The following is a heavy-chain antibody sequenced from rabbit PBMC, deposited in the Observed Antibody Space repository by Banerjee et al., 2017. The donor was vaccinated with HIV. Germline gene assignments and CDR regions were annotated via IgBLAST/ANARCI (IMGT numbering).Heavy chain of an antibody. CDR1: GFSFSYKYV. CDR2: IYAGGSGST. CDR3: ARDLAGAIGWNFNL. D-gene: IGHD4-1*01. Sequence: QEQLEESGGDLVKPEGSLTLTCTASGFSFSYKYVMCWVRQAPGKGLEWIACIYAGGSGSTYYASWAKGRFTISKTSSTTVTLQMTSLTAADTATYFCARDLAGAIGWNFNLWGPGTLVTVS. V-gene: IGHV1S45*01. J-gene: IGHJ4*01.